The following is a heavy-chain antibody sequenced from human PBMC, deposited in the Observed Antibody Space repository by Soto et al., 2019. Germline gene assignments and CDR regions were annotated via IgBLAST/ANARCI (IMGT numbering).Heavy chain of an antibody. J-gene: IGHJ6*02. D-gene: IGHD6-13*01. CDR1: GYSFTSYW. V-gene: IGHV5-10-1*03. CDR2: IEPSDSYT. CDR3: ARQRASYSSSRLYGMDV. Sequence: EVQLVQSGAEVKKPGESLRISCKGSGYSFTSYWISWVRQMPGKGLEWMGRIEPSDSYTNYSPSFQGHVTISADKSISTAYLQWSSLKASDTAMYYCARQRASYSSSRLYGMDVWGQGTTVTVSS.